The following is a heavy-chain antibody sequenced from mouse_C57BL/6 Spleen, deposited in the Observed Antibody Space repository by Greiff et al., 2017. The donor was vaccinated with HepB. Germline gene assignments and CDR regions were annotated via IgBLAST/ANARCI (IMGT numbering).Heavy chain of an antibody. V-gene: IGHV5-4*03. D-gene: IGHD1-1*01. Sequence: EVKLVESGGGLVKPGGSLKLSCAASGFTFSSYAMSWVRQTPEKRLEWVATISDGGSYTYYPDNVKGRFTISRDNAKNNLYLQMSHLKSEDTAMYYCARASDYYGSSLYYFDYWGQGTTLTVSS. CDR3: ARASDYYGSSLYYFDY. J-gene: IGHJ2*01. CDR2: ISDGGSYT. CDR1: GFTFSSYA.